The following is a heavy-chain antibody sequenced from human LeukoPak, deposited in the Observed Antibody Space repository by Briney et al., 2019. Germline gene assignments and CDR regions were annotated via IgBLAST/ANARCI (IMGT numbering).Heavy chain of an antibody. D-gene: IGHD1-26*01. CDR1: GFTFSSSA. CDR3: AKGGKWDVTPFDY. CDR2: ITSAGGGS. V-gene: IGHV3-23*01. J-gene: IGHJ4*02. Sequence: PGGSLRLSCAASGFTFSSSAMSWVRQAPGKGLEWVSSITSAGGGSYYPDSVKGRFTISRDNSKNTLYLQVNSLRAEDTAVYYCAKGGKWDVTPFDYWGQGTLVTVSS.